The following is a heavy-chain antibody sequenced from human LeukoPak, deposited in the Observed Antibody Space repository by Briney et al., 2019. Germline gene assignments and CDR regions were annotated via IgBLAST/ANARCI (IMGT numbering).Heavy chain of an antibody. CDR3: ARDKDPSSDTNYCSGGSCYSRYYYYYYMGV. CDR2: IIPIFGTA. Sequence: SVKVSCKASGGTFSSYAISWVRQAPGQGLEWMGRIIPIFGTANYAQKFQGRVTITTDESTSTAYMELSRLRSEDTAVCYCARDKDPSSDTNYCSGGSCYSRYYYYYYMGVWGKGTTVTVSS. CDR1: GGTFSSYA. V-gene: IGHV1-69*05. J-gene: IGHJ6*03. D-gene: IGHD2-15*01.